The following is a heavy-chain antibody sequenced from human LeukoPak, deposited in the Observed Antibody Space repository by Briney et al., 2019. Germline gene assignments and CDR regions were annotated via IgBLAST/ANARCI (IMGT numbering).Heavy chain of an antibody. Sequence: GGSLRLSCAASRFSFIRYWIHWVRQAPGKGLVWVSRINSDGSSTSYADSVKGRFTISRDNAKDTLYLQMNSLRAEVKAVYFCVRDGGYYDILTGLYYYYGMDVWGQGTTVTVSS. J-gene: IGHJ6*02. CDR3: VRDGGYYDILTGLYYYYGMDV. CDR2: INSDGSST. V-gene: IGHV3-74*01. D-gene: IGHD3-9*01. CDR1: RFSFIRYW.